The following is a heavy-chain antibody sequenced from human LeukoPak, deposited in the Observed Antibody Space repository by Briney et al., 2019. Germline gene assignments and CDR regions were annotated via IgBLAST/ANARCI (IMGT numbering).Heavy chain of an antibody. J-gene: IGHJ6*02. CDR3: AKDLIWYSSSPYYYGMDV. CDR2: ISYDGSNK. V-gene: IGHV3-30*18. Sequence: PGGPLRLSCAASGFTFSSYGMHWVRQAPGKGLKWVAVISYDGSNKYYADSVKGRFTISRDNSKNTLYLQMNSLRAEDTAVYYCAKDLIWYSSSPYYYGMDVWGQGTTVTVSS. D-gene: IGHD6-6*01. CDR1: GFTFSSYG.